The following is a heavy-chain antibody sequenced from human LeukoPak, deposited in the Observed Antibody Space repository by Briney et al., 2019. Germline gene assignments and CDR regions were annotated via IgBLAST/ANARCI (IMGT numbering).Heavy chain of an antibody. Sequence: PSETLSLTCTVSGGSISSSSYYWGWIRQPPGKGLEWIGSIYYSGSTYYNPSLKSRVTISVDTSKNQFSLKLSSVTAADTAVYYCARAPKYYYDSSGYLHMDVWGKGTTVTVSS. CDR2: IYYSGST. D-gene: IGHD3-22*01. V-gene: IGHV4-39*01. CDR3: ARAPKYYYDSSGYLHMDV. CDR1: GGSISSSSYY. J-gene: IGHJ6*03.